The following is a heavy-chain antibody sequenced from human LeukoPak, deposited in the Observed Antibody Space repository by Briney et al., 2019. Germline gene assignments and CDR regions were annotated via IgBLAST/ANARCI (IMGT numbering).Heavy chain of an antibody. J-gene: IGHJ4*02. CDR1: GFTFSSYG. CDR3: AREYCSGGSCYSLNY. CDR2: IWYDGSNK. D-gene: IGHD2-15*01. V-gene: IGHV3-33*01. Sequence: GGSLRLSCAASGFTFSSYGMHWVRQAPGKGLEWVAVIWYDGSNKYYADSVKGRFTISRDNSKNTLYLQMNSLRAEDTAVYYCAREYCSGGSCYSLNYWGQGTLVTVSS.